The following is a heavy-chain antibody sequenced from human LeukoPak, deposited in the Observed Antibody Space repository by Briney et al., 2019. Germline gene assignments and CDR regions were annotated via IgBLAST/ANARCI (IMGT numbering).Heavy chain of an antibody. CDR2: ISSSSSYI. CDR1: GFTFSSYS. V-gene: IGHV3-21*01. J-gene: IGHJ4*02. D-gene: IGHD3-22*01. Sequence: PGGSLRLSCAASGFTFSSYSMNWVRQAPGKGLEWVSSISSSSSYIYYADSVKGRFTISRDNAKNSLYLQMNSLRAEDTAVYYCARDYYDSSGYYLLYYFDYWGQGTLVTVSS. CDR3: ARDYYDSSGYYLLYYFDY.